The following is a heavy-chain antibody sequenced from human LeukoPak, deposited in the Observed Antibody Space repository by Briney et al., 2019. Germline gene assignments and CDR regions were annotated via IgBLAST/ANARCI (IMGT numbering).Heavy chain of an antibody. CDR2: IYSGDTT. CDR1: GFTFSSIY. J-gene: IGHJ4*02. Sequence: GGSLRLSCAASGFTFSSIYMSWVRQAPGKGLEWVSLIYSGDTTYYADSVKGRFTFSGDNSKDTLYLQMNSLRAEDTAVYYCARDYNWGQGTLVTVSS. CDR3: ARDYN. V-gene: IGHV3-66*01.